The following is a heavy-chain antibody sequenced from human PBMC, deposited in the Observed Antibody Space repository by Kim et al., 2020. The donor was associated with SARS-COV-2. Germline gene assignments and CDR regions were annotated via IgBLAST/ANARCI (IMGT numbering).Heavy chain of an antibody. CDR2: IYSGGST. CDR3: APFSSKDY. CDR1: GFTVSNNY. V-gene: IGHV3-66*01. D-gene: IGHD2-2*01. Sequence: GGSLRLSCAASGFTVSNNYMSWVRQPPGKGLEWVSLIYSGGSTYYAASVLGRFTISRDNSKNMLYLQMISLRAEDTAVYYCAPFSSKDYWGQGTLVTVSS. J-gene: IGHJ4*02.